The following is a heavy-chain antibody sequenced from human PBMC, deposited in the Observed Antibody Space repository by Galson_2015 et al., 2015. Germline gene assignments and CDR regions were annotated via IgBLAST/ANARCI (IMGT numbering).Heavy chain of an antibody. CDR2: IIPIFGTA. J-gene: IGHJ5*02. V-gene: IGHV1-69*13. Sequence: SVKVSCKASGGTFSSYAISWVRQAPGQGLEWMGGIIPIFGTANYAQKFQGRVTITADESTSTAYMELSSLRSEDTAVYYCARVEKHGDYITWFDPWGQGTLVTVSS. CDR1: GGTFSSYA. D-gene: IGHD4-17*01. CDR3: ARVEKHGDYITWFDP.